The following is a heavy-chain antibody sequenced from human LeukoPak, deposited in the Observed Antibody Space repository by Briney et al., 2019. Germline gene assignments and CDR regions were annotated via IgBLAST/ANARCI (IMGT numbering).Heavy chain of an antibody. D-gene: IGHD1-14*01. CDR2: IYYSGNT. Sequence: PSETLSLTCTVSGVSISSSNSYWGWIRQPPGKGLEWIGSIYYSGNTYYNPSLKSRVTISVDTSKNQFSLRLSSVIAADTAVYYCARDKVISPLGSPLDYWGQGTLVTVSS. CDR1: GVSISSSNSY. CDR3: ARDKVISPLGSPLDY. V-gene: IGHV4-39*07. J-gene: IGHJ4*02.